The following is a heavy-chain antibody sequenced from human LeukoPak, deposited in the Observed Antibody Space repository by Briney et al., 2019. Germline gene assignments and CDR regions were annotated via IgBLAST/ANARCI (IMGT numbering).Heavy chain of an antibody. V-gene: IGHV3-33*01. Sequence: GRSLRLSCAASGFTFSSYGMHWVRQAPGKGLEWVAVIWYDGSNKYYADSVKGRFTISRDNSKNTLYLQMNSLRAEDTAVYYCARNRSPYYYDSSGYYGLGYWGQGTLVTVSS. CDR1: GFTFSSYG. CDR2: IWYDGSNK. D-gene: IGHD3-22*01. CDR3: ARNRSPYYYDSSGYYGLGY. J-gene: IGHJ4*02.